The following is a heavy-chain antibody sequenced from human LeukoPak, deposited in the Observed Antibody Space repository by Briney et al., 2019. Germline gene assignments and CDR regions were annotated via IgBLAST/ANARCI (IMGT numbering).Heavy chain of an antibody. CDR2: ISYDGSNK. CDR3: ARSYYYGSGSTDAFDI. CDR1: GFSFSDYG. Sequence: GGSLRLSCAASGFSFSDYGMHWVRQAPGKGLEWVAVISYDGSNKYYADSVKGRFTISRDNSKNTLYLQMNSLRAEDTAVYYCARSYYYGSGSTDAFDIWGQGTMVTVSS. J-gene: IGHJ3*02. D-gene: IGHD3-10*01. V-gene: IGHV3-30*03.